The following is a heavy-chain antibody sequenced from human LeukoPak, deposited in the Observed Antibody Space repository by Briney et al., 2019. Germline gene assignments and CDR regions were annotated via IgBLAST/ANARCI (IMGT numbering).Heavy chain of an antibody. V-gene: IGHV3-11*04. J-gene: IGHJ4*02. D-gene: IGHD3-22*01. CDR3: ARDHLYYYDSSGHFDY. CDR2: ISSSGSTI. Sequence: GGSLRLSCAASGFTFSDYYMSWIRQAPGKGLEWVSYISSSGSTIYYADSVKGRFTISRDNAKNSLYLQMNSLRAEDTAVYYGARDHLYYYDSSGHFDYWGQGTLVTVSS. CDR1: GFTFSDYY.